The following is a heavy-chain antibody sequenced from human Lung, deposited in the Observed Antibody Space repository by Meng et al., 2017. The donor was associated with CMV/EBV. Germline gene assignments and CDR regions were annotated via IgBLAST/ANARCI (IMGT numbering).Heavy chain of an antibody. Sequence: SXXVSXKASGGTFSNYAITWVRQAPGQGLEWMGGIIPVVGTVNYPQKFQGRVTITADKSTSTVYMELSSLRSEDTAVYYCARDSRGSTWYLLAGYYYGSGVWXQGNXVNGAS. CDR3: ARDSRGSTWYLLAGYYYGSGV. J-gene: IGHJ6*01. D-gene: IGHD6-13*01. CDR2: IIPVVGTV. V-gene: IGHV1-69*06. CDR1: GGTFSNYA.